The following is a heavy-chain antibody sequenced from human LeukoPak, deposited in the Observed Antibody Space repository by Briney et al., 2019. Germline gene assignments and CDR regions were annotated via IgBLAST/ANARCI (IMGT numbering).Heavy chain of an antibody. CDR3: ARGAPVRGMDV. V-gene: IGHV4-30-2*01. CDR2: IYHSGST. CDR1: GGSISSGGYS. Sequence: PSETLSLTCAVSGGSISSGGYSWSWIRQPPGKGLEWIGYIYHSGSTYYNPSLKSRVAISVDRSKNQLSLKLSSVTAADTAVYYCARGAPVRGMDVWGQGTTVTVSS. J-gene: IGHJ6*02. D-gene: IGHD6-19*01.